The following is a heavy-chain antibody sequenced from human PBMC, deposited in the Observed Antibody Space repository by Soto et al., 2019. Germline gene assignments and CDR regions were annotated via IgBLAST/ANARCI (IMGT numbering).Heavy chain of an antibody. CDR1: GGSISSYY. J-gene: IGHJ6*02. V-gene: IGHV4-59*08. CDR2: IYYSGST. D-gene: IGHD3-10*01. Sequence: PSETLSLTCTVSGGSISSYYWSWIRQPPGKGLEWIGYIYYSGSTNYNPSLKSRVTISVDTSKNQFSLKLSSVTAADTAVYYCARRGGERITMVRGVITEGYYYYGMDVWGQGTTVTVSS. CDR3: ARRGGERITMVRGVITEGYYYYGMDV.